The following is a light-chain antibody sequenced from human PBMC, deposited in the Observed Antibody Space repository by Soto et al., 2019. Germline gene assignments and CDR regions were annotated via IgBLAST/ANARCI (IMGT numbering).Light chain of an antibody. CDR2: GAS. CDR3: QQYGGSPRT. J-gene: IGKJ1*01. V-gene: IGKV3-20*01. CDR1: QYVSSGY. Sequence: IVLTQSPGTLSLSPGERATLSCRASQYVSSGYLAWYQQKPSQAPRLLIYGASSRATGIPDRFSGSGSGTDFTLTISRLEPEDFAVYYCQQYGGSPRTFGQGTKVDIK.